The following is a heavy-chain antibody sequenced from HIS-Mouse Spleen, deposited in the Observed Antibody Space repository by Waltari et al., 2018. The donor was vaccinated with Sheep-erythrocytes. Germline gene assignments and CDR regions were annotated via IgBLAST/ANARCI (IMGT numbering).Heavy chain of an antibody. J-gene: IGHJ3*02. CDR3: ALSVDLAGAFDI. D-gene: IGHD6-19*01. CDR2: INQSGST. Sequence: QVQLQQWGAGLLKPSETLSLTCAVYGVSFSGYYWSWIRQPPGKGLEWIGEINQSGSTNYNTSLKSRVTISVDTSKNQFSLKLSAVTAADTAVYYCALSVDLAGAFDIWGQGTMVTVSS. V-gene: IGHV4-34*01. CDR1: GVSFSGYY.